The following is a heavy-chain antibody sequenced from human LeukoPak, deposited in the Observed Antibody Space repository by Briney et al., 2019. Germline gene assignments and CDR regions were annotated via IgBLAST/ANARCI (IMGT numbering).Heavy chain of an antibody. CDR2: ISYDGSKK. V-gene: IGHV3-30-3*01. Sequence: GGSLRLSCAASGFTFSSYAMHWVRRAPGKWLEWVAVISYDGSKKYYTDSVKGRFTISRDKSKNTLYLQMNSLRAEDTAVYYCARDRRTNYYYYGMDVWGQGTTVTVSS. CDR3: ARDRRTNYYYYGMDV. J-gene: IGHJ6*02. CDR1: GFTFSSYA.